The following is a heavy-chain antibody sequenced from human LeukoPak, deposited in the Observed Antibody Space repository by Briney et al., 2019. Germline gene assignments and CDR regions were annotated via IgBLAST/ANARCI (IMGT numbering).Heavy chain of an antibody. CDR3: ARHSSDIAARPNDY. J-gene: IGHJ4*02. Sequence: PSETLSLTCTVSGGSISNYYWSWIRQPPGKGLEWIAYIYYSGSTSYNPSLKSRVTISVDTSKNQFSLNLSSVTAADTAMYYCARHSSDIAARPNDYWGQGTLVTVSS. CDR2: IYYSGST. V-gene: IGHV4-59*08. D-gene: IGHD6-6*01. CDR1: GGSISNYY.